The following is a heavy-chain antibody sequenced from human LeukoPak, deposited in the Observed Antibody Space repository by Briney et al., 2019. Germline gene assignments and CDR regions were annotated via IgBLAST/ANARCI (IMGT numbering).Heavy chain of an antibody. CDR3: ARYGSGSYTKVFDY. V-gene: IGHV3-48*04. CDR1: GFTFSSYS. Sequence: PGGSLRLSCAASGFTFSSYSINWVRQAPGRGLEWVSYISGSGNTIYYADSVRGRFTISRDNAKNSLYLQMNGLRAEDTAVYYCARYGSGSYTKVFDYWGQGTLVTVSS. CDR2: ISGSGNTI. D-gene: IGHD3-10*01. J-gene: IGHJ4*02.